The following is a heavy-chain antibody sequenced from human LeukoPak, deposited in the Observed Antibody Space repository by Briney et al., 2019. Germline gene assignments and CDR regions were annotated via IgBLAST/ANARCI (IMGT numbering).Heavy chain of an antibody. J-gene: IGHJ6*02. CDR3: AKGDGASPPAGMDV. Sequence: GGSLRLSCVASGFTFNNYAMHWVRQAPGKGLEWVAVISYDGSNKYCADSVKGRFTISRDNSKNTLYLQMNSLRAEDTAVYYCAKGDGASPPAGMDVWGQGTTVTVSS. V-gene: IGHV3-30*18. D-gene: IGHD1-26*01. CDR1: GFTFNNYA. CDR2: ISYDGSNK.